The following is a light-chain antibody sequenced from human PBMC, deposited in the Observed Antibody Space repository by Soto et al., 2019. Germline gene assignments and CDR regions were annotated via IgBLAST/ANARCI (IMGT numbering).Light chain of an antibody. CDR3: QPRNSWPLT. CDR1: QSISND. J-gene: IGKJ4*01. V-gene: IGKV3-11*01. Sequence: EIVLTQSPATLSLSPGERATLSCRASQSISNDLAWYQQKPGQAPRVLIYDASNRATAVPARFRGNVSGKDLTLTISSPEPEDFAVYYCQPRNSWPLTFGGGTKVEIK. CDR2: DAS.